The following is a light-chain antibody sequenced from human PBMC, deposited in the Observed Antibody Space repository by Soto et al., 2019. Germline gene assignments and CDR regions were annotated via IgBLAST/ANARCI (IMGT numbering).Light chain of an antibody. CDR3: AAWDDSLNGKV. CDR2: YDD. Sequence: QSVLTQPPSVSEAPRQRVTISCSGSSSNIGNNAVNWYQQLPGKAPKLLIYYDDLLPSGVSDRFSGSKSGTSAPLAISGLQSEEEADYYSAAWDDSLNGKVFGTVTKVTVL. V-gene: IGLV1-36*01. CDR1: SSNIGNNA. J-gene: IGLJ1*01.